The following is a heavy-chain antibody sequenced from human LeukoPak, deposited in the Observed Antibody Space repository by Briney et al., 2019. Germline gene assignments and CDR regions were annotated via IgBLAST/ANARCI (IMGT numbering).Heavy chain of an antibody. Sequence: SETLSLTCTVSGGSISSYYWSWIRQPPGKGLEWIGYIYYSGSTNYNPSLKSRVTISVDTSKNQFSLKLSSVTAADTAVYYCARGDSSGWYRPFDYWGQGTLVTVSS. CDR3: ARGDSSGWYRPFDY. CDR2: IYYSGST. D-gene: IGHD6-19*01. V-gene: IGHV4-59*01. CDR1: GGSISSYY. J-gene: IGHJ4*02.